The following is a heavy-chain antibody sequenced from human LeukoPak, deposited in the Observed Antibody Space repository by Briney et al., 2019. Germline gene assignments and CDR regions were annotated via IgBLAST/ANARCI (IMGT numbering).Heavy chain of an antibody. J-gene: IGHJ4*02. Sequence: GGSLRLSCAASGFIFNDSWMSWVRQAPGKGLEWVANIRHDGSEKYYLDPVRGRFTISRDNAKNAVYLQMNNLRGEDTAVYYCATGANLFQYWGQGTLVTVSS. CDR3: ATGANLFQY. D-gene: IGHD4/OR15-4a*01. CDR1: GFIFNDSW. V-gene: IGHV3-7*01. CDR2: IRHDGSEK.